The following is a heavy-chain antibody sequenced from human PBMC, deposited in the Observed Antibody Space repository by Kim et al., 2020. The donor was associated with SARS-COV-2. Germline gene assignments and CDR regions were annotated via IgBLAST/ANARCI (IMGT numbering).Heavy chain of an antibody. Sequence: SETLSLTCTVSGGSISSSSYYWGWIRQPPGKGLEWIGSIYYSGSTYYNPSLKSRVTISVDTSKNQFSLKLSSVTAADTAVYYCARQVYDFWSGYLGAFDIWGQGTMVTVSS. CDR2: IYYSGST. D-gene: IGHD3-3*01. J-gene: IGHJ3*02. V-gene: IGHV4-39*01. CDR1: GGSISSSSYY. CDR3: ARQVYDFWSGYLGAFDI.